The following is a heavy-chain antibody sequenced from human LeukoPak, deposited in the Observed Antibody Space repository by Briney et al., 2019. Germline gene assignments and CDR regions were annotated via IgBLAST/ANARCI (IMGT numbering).Heavy chain of an antibody. CDR3: AREHCGGDCYPDY. CDR1: GGTFSSYA. J-gene: IGHJ4*02. Sequence: SVKVSCKASGGTFSSYAISWVRQAPGQGLEWMGGIIPIFGTANYAQKFQGRVTITADESTSTAYMELSSLRSEDTAVYYCAREHCGGDCYPDYWGQGTLVTVSS. D-gene: IGHD2-21*02. V-gene: IGHV1-69*01. CDR2: IIPIFGTA.